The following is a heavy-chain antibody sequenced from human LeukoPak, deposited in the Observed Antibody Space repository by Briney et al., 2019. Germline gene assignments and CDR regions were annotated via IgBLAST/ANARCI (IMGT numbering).Heavy chain of an antibody. CDR1: GFTLSRHT. J-gene: IGHJ2*01. Sequence: GGSLTLSCVGSGFTLSRHTMNWLRQAPGKGRAGVSSLSKSSEYVKYVDSVEGRFSMTREDARTSVYLQMHNLRAEDTAVYYCARHPVAGMSWYFDLWGRGTQVTVSS. CDR3: ARHPVAGMSWYFDL. CDR2: LSKSSEYV. V-gene: IGHV3-21*01. D-gene: IGHD6-19*01.